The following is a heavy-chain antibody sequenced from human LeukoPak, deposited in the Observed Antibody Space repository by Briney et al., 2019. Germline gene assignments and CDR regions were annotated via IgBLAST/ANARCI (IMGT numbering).Heavy chain of an antibody. Sequence: GGSLRLSCAASGFTFSIYGMHWARQAPGKGLEWVAFIRDDGSNKNYADSVKGRFTISRDNSKKTLYLQMNSLKSEDTAVYYCAKDLPYYGSGSYLYWGQGTLVTVSS. CDR1: GFTFSIYG. D-gene: IGHD3-10*01. CDR3: AKDLPYYGSGSYLY. J-gene: IGHJ4*02. V-gene: IGHV3-30*02. CDR2: IRDDGSNK.